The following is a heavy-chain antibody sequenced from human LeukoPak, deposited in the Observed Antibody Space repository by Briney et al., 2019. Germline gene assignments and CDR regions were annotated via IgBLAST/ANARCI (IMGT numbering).Heavy chain of an antibody. D-gene: IGHD3-22*01. Sequence: SETLSLTCTVSGGSISSYYWSWIRQPPGKGLEWIGYIYYSGSTNYNPSLKSRVTISVDTSKNQFSLKLSSVTAADTAVYYRARVEDYYDSSGSYDYWGQGTLVTVSS. J-gene: IGHJ4*02. CDR1: GGSISSYY. CDR2: IYYSGST. CDR3: ARVEDYYDSSGSYDY. V-gene: IGHV4-59*01.